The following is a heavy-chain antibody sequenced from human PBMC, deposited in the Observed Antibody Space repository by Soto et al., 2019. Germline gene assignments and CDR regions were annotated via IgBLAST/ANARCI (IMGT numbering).Heavy chain of an antibody. CDR3: AKNQFYLAVTTQIDY. J-gene: IGHJ4*02. CDR2: ISGSGGST. V-gene: IGHV3-23*01. Sequence: GGSLRLSCAASGFTFSSYSMNWVRQAPGKGLEWVSAISGSGGSTYYADSVKGRFTISRDNSKNTLYLQMNSLRAEDTAVYYCAKNQFYLAVTTQIDYWGQGTLVTVSS. CDR1: GFTFSSYS. D-gene: IGHD4-4*01.